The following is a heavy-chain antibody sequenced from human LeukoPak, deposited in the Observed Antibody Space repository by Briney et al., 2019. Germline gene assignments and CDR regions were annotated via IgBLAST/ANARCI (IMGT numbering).Heavy chain of an antibody. J-gene: IGHJ4*02. CDR3: ARQNDFRLDY. V-gene: IGHV5-51*01. D-gene: IGHD3-3*01. Sequence: HGESLMISCKGSGSTFSSYWIGWVRQLPGKGLEWMGVIYPGDSDTRYSPSLQGQVTISVDTSIGTAYLQWSSLKASDTAIYYCARQNDFRLDYWGQGTLVTVSS. CDR2: IYPGDSDT. CDR1: GSTFSSYW.